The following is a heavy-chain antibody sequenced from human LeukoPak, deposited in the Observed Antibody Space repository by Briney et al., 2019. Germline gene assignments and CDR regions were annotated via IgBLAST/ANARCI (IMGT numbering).Heavy chain of an antibody. Sequence: GRSLRLSCAASGFTFSSYAMHWVRQAPGKGLEWVAVISYDGSNKYYADSVKGRFTISRDNSKNTLYLQMNSLRAEDTAVYYCARGPSPIVATIIRSPYYYGMDVWGQGTTVTVSS. CDR2: ISYDGSNK. CDR1: GFTFSSYA. V-gene: IGHV3-30*04. J-gene: IGHJ6*02. D-gene: IGHD5-12*01. CDR3: ARGPSPIVATIIRSPYYYGMDV.